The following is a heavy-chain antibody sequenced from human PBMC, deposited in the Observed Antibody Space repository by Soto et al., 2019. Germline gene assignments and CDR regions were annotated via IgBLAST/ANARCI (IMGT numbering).Heavy chain of an antibody. CDR2: INPNSGHT. D-gene: IGHD3-10*01. J-gene: IGHJ4*02. V-gene: IGHV1-18*01. Sequence: ASVKVSCKASGCTFRNFGVGWVRQAPGQGLEWVGWINPNSGHTEYAQKLQGRVTVTADTSTSTAYMEVGSLRSDDTAVYYCARVYNYGSGSYLMPSSCYFDFWGPGTLVTVSS. CDR1: GCTFRNFG. CDR3: ARVYNYGSGSYLMPSSCYFDF.